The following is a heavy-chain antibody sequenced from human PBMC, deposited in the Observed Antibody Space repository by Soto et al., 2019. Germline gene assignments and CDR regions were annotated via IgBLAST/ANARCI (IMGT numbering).Heavy chain of an antibody. D-gene: IGHD6-6*01. V-gene: IGHV4-39*01. J-gene: IGHJ6*03. CDR3: RRGTRIAARFYYYYYYMDV. CDR2: IYYSGST. Sequence: SETLSLTCTVSGGSISSSSYYWGWIRQPPGKGLEWIGSIYYSGSTYYNPSLKSRVTISVDTSKNQFSLKLSSVTAADTAVYYCRRGTRIAARFYYYYYYMDVWGKGTTVTVSS. CDR1: GGSISSSSYY.